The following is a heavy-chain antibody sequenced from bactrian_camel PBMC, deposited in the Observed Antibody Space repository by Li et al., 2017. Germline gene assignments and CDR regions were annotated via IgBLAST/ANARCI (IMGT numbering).Heavy chain of an antibody. V-gene: IGHV3S59*01. CDR3: AADRYLSDCCSGDFGF. CDR1: EFTYSSGC. J-gene: IGHJ6*01. D-gene: IGHD2*01. CDR2: IDYFGSTR. Sequence: QLVESGGGSVQAGGSLRLSCAVSEFTYSSGCVGWFRQAPGKEREAVATIDYFGSTRYTDSVKGRFTISQDNAKSTLYLQMNSLKPEDTAMYYCAADRYLSDCCSGDFGFWGQGTQVTVS.